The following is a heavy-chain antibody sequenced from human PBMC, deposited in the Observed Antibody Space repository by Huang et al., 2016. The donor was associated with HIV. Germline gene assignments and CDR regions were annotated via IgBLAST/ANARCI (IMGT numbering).Heavy chain of an antibody. V-gene: IGHV3-30*02. Sequence: QVQLVESGGGVVQPGGSLRLSCAASGFTFSSYGMHWVRRAPGKGLEWVAFIRYDVSNKYYADSVRGRFTIARDNSKNTLYLQMNSLRAEDTAVYYWAKGSMANAFDIWGQGTMVTVSS. CDR3: AKGSMANAFDI. CDR1: GFTFSSYG. CDR2: IRYDVSNK. J-gene: IGHJ3*02. D-gene: IGHD3-10*01.